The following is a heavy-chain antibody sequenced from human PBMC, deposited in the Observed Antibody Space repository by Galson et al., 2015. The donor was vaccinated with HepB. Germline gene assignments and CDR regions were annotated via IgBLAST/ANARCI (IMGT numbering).Heavy chain of an antibody. J-gene: IGHJ4*02. CDR1: GFTFSSYA. D-gene: IGHD6-19*01. CDR3: ARDGIAVAGTKYYFDY. CDR2: ISYDGSNK. V-gene: IGHV3-30-3*01. Sequence: SLRLSCAASGFTFSSYAMRWVRQAPGKGLEWVAVISYDGSNKYYADSVKGRFTISRDNSKNTLYLQMNSLRAEDTAVYYCARDGIAVAGTKYYFDYWGQGTLVTVSS.